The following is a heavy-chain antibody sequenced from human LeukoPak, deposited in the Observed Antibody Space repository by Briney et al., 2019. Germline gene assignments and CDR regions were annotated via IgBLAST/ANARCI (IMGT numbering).Heavy chain of an antibody. CDR3: VRHSWSEKFSWDY. J-gene: IGHJ4*02. V-gene: IGHV4-59*08. CDR1: GGSVSGYH. Sequence: SETLSLTCTVSGGSVSGYHWSWIRQPPGKGLEWIGQMLYSGRTTYNPSLKYRVTMSVDTSRNQSSLKLSSVTAADTALYYCVRHSWSEKFSWDYWGQGTLVTVSS. CDR2: MLYSGRT.